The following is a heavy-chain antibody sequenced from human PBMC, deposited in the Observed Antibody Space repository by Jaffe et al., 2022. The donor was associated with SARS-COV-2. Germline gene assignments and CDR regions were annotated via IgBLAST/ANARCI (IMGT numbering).Heavy chain of an antibody. Sequence: EVQLVESGGGLVQPGGSLRLSCAASGFTFSSYAMSWVRQAPGKGLEWVSAISGSGGSTYYADSVKGRFTISRDNSKNTLYLQMNSLRAEDTAVYYCAKDRQWLVLHLSRDYMDVWGKGTTVTVSS. CDR1: GFTFSSYA. J-gene: IGHJ6*03. CDR2: ISGSGGST. V-gene: IGHV3-23*04. D-gene: IGHD6-19*01. CDR3: AKDRQWLVLHLSRDYMDV.